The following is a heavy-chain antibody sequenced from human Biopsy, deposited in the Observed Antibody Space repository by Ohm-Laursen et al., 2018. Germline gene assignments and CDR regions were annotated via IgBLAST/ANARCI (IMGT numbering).Heavy chain of an antibody. Sequence: SLRLSCSASGFTFNNHAMNWVRQAPGKGLERVAVIWYGGSIEYYVDSVKGRFTISRDNYKNILYLQMNSLRVEDTAVYYCARDRLLYQYDSSGSDIWGQGTVVTVSS. CDR2: IWYGGSIE. CDR1: GFTFNNHA. J-gene: IGHJ3*02. CDR3: ARDRLLYQYDSSGSDI. V-gene: IGHV3-33*01. D-gene: IGHD3-22*01.